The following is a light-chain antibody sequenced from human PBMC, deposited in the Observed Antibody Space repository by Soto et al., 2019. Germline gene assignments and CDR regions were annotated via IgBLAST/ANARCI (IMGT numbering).Light chain of an antibody. CDR1: QSVSSY. V-gene: IGKV3-11*01. CDR3: QHRMNWPLT. Sequence: ELLFTQSPTTPSLSPGERATPSCRASQSVSSYLLWYQQKPGQAPRLLIYDASNRAAGIPARFSGSGSGTDFTLTISSLEPEDFAVYYCQHRMNWPLTFGQGTRLEIK. CDR2: DAS. J-gene: IGKJ5*01.